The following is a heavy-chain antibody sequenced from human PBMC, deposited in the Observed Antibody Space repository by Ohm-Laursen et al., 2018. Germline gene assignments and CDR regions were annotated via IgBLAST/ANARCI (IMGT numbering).Heavy chain of an antibody. Sequence: SLRLSCTASGFTFSSYEMNWVRQAPGKGLEWVSYISSSGSTIHYADSVKGRFTISRDNSKNTLYLEVNSPRPEDTAMYYCAKDENMAIIRGLFDFWGQGTLVTVSS. CDR2: ISSSGSTI. J-gene: IGHJ4*02. CDR3: AKDENMAIIRGLFDF. CDR1: GFTFSSYE. V-gene: IGHV3-48*03. D-gene: IGHD5-24*01.